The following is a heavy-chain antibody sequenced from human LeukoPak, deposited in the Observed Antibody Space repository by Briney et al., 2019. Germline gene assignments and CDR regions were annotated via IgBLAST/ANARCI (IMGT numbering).Heavy chain of an antibody. D-gene: IGHD2-15*01. CDR3: ATDPVGYCSANGCYSVDY. J-gene: IGHJ4*02. V-gene: IGHV1-24*01. CDR2: FDPEDGET. Sequence: ASVKVSCRVSGYTLTELSMHWVRQAPGKGLEWMGGFDPEDGETIYAQKFQGRVTMTEDTSTDTAYMELTSLRSDDTAMYYCATDPVGYCSANGCYSVDYWGQGTLVTVSS. CDR1: GYTLTELS.